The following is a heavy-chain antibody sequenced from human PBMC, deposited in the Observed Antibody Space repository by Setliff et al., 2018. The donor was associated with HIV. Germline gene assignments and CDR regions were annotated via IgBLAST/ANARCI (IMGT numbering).Heavy chain of an antibody. J-gene: IGHJ4*02. CDR2: ISRSGSDT. CDR1: GFTFSSYA. V-gene: IGHV3-23*05. D-gene: IGHD1-26*01. CDR3: ARAPGKEGSYRNYFDY. Sequence: GGSLRLSCAASGFTFSSYAMTWVRQAPGKGLEWVSSISRSGSDTFYSDSVKGRFTISRDNSKNTVYLQMNSLRAEDTAVYYCARAPGKEGSYRNYFDYWGQGTLVTVSS.